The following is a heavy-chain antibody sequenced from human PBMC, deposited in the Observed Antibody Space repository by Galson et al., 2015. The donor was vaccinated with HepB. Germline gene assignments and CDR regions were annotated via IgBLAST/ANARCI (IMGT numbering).Heavy chain of an antibody. CDR1: GFTFSSYA. CDR3: ARRSAGATGLDY. Sequence: SLRLSCAASGFTFSSYAMHWVRQAPGKGLEWVAVISYDGSNKYYADSVKGRFTISRDNSKNTLYLQMNSLRAEDTAVYYCARRSAGATGLDYWGQGTLVTVSS. CDR2: ISYDGSNK. J-gene: IGHJ4*02. V-gene: IGHV3-30*04. D-gene: IGHD1-26*01.